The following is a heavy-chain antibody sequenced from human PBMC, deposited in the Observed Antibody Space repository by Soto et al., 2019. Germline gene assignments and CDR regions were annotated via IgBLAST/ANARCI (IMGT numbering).Heavy chain of an antibody. CDR3: AKDGWELLRGFDP. CDR1: GFTFRNYA. D-gene: IGHD1-26*01. V-gene: IGHV3-23*01. Sequence: EVQLLESGGGLVQPGGSLRLSCAASGFTFRNYAMSWVRQAPGKGLEWVSAISGSVSSTSTADSVKGRFTISRDHSKNTLYLQMSGLSAEATAVYYCAKDGWELLRGFDPWGQGTLVTVTS. J-gene: IGHJ5*02. CDR2: ISGSVSST.